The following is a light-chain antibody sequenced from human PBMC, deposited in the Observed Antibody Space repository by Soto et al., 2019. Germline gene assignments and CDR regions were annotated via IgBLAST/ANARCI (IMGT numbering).Light chain of an antibody. Sequence: DIQMTQSPSSLSASVGDRVTITCRASQGIANYLAWYQHKPGKVPNLLIYAVSNLQSGVPSRFSGSGSGTEFTLTISSLQPEDFATYYCLQHNSYPRTFGQGTKVDIK. CDR2: AVS. CDR1: QGIANY. J-gene: IGKJ1*01. V-gene: IGKV1-17*01. CDR3: LQHNSYPRT.